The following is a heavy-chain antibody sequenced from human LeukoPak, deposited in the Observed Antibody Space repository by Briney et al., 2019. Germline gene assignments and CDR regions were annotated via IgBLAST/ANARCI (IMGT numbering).Heavy chain of an antibody. CDR2: VYQSGTT. Sequence: SGTLSLTCTVSGFSISSGHYWGWVRQPPGAGLEWIGSVYQSGTTYYNPSLKSRVTTSVDMSKNQFSLRLRPVTAADTAVYYCARIFIRNDSSYFDCWGQGTLVTVSS. D-gene: IGHD3-10*01. CDR1: GFSISSGHY. V-gene: IGHV4-38-2*02. CDR3: ARIFIRNDSSYFDC. J-gene: IGHJ4*02.